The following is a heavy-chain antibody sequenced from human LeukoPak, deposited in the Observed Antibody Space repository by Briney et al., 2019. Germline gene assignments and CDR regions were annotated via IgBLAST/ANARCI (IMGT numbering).Heavy chain of an antibody. CDR2: IRGKTNSYAT. Sequence: GGSLKLSCAASGFTFSDSAMNWVRQASGKGLEWVGHIRGKTNSYATAYAESVRGRFTISRDDSKNTAHLQMNSLKTEDTAVYYCTGGSGWYSPDYWGQGTLVTVSS. CDR1: GFTFSDSA. V-gene: IGHV3-73*01. CDR3: TGGSGWYSPDY. D-gene: IGHD6-19*01. J-gene: IGHJ4*02.